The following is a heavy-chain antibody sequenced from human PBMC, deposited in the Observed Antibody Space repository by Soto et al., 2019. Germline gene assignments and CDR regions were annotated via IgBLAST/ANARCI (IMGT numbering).Heavy chain of an antibody. D-gene: IGHD3-10*01. CDR3: ARVGRGRFVELFSYFVY. CDR2: IFYSGST. Sequence: QVQLQESGPGLVKPSETLSLTCTVSGGSISSYYWSWIRQPPGKGLEWIGYIFYSGSTKYNPSLKSLVTISVDTSKNHFALKLSSVTAAATAVYYCARVGRGRFVELFSYFVYRGQGTLVTVSS. J-gene: IGHJ4*02. CDR1: GGSISSYY. V-gene: IGHV4-59*01.